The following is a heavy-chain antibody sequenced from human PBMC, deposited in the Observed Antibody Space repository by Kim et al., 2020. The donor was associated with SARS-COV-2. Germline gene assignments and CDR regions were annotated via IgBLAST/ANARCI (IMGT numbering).Heavy chain of an antibody. D-gene: IGHD3-16*01. CDR3: AKGIISGLRGALDI. V-gene: IGHV3-23*01. CDR1: GFTFTSYV. J-gene: IGHJ3*02. Sequence: GGSLRLSCAASGFTFTSYVMSWVRQAPGKGLEWVSSVGGGGVNAYYAASVKGRFTISRDNSKNTVSLQMNSLGVDDTALYFCAKGIISGLRGALDIWGQGTVVTVSS. CDR2: VGGGGVNA.